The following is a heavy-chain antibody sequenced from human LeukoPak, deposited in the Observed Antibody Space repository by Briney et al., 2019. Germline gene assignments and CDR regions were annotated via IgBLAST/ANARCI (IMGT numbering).Heavy chain of an antibody. CDR3: ARDFYGDYVAAFDI. CDR1: GLTFSTYM. Sequence: GGSLRLSCAASGLTFSTYMMNWVRPAPGKGLEWVSSISSSSSYIYYAESVKGRFTISRDNAKNSLYLQMNSLRAEDTAVYYCARDFYGDYVAAFDIWGQGTMVTVSS. V-gene: IGHV3-21*01. D-gene: IGHD4-17*01. J-gene: IGHJ3*02. CDR2: ISSSSSYI.